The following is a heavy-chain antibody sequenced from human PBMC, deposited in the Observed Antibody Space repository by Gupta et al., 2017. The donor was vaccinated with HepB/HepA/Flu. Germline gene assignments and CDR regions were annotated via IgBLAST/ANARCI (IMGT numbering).Heavy chain of an antibody. CDR2: INHSGST. CDR1: GGSFSGYY. D-gene: IGHD2-2*01. CDR3: ARGGSSTSSNKPRYFQH. Sequence: QVQLQQWGAGLLKPSETLSLTCAVYGGSFSGYYWSWLRQPPGKGLEWIGEINHSGSTNYNPSLKSRVTISVDTSKNQFSLKLSSVTAADTAVYYCARGGSSTSSNKPRYFQHWGQGTLVTVSS. V-gene: IGHV4-34*01. J-gene: IGHJ1*01.